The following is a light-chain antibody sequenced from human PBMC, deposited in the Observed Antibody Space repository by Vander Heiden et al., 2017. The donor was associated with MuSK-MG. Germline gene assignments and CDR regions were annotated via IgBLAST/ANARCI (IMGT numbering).Light chain of an antibody. Sequence: DIQMTQSPSSLSASVGDRVTITCRADQSVGTFLNWYQQRPGTAPRLLSYAASILQSGVPSRFSGGGTGIHFTLTISTLQSEDFATYFCQQSSDTPTFGGGTKVEIK. CDR2: AAS. CDR1: QSVGTF. J-gene: IGKJ4*01. V-gene: IGKV1-39*01. CDR3: QQSSDTPT.